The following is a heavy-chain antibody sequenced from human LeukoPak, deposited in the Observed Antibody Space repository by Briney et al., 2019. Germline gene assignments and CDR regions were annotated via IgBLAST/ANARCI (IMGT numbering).Heavy chain of an antibody. J-gene: IGHJ5*02. Sequence: ASVKVSCKASGGTFSSYAISWLRQAPGQGLEWMGGIIPIFGTANYAQKFQGRVTITADESTSTAYMELSSLRSEDTAVYYCARGRKGYCSGGSCYTSRWFDPWGQGTLVTVSS. D-gene: IGHD2-15*01. V-gene: IGHV1-69*13. CDR2: IIPIFGTA. CDR3: ARGRKGYCSGGSCYTSRWFDP. CDR1: GGTFSSYA.